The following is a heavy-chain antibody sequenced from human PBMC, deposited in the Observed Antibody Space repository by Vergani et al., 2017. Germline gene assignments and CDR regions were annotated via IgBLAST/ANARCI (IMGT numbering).Heavy chain of an antibody. CDR2: INHSGST. Sequence: QVQLQQWGAGLLKPSETLSLTCAVYGGSFSGYYWSWIRQPPGKGLEGIGEINHSGSTNYNPSLKSRVTISVDTSKNQFSLKLSSVTAADTAVYYCARGRGYSYGKGNDYWGQGTLVTVSS. V-gene: IGHV4-34*01. CDR3: ARGRGYSYGKGNDY. D-gene: IGHD5-18*01. J-gene: IGHJ4*02. CDR1: GGSFSGYY.